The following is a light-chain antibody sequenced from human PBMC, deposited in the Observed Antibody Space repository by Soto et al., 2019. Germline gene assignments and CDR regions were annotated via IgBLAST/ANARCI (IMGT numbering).Light chain of an antibody. V-gene: IGLV1-40*01. J-gene: IGLJ3*02. CDR3: QSYDSSLRGWV. Sequence: QSVLTQPPSVSGAPGQRVTISCTESSSNIGAGYDVPWYQQLPGTAPKLLIYGNSNRPSGVPDRFSGSKSGTSASLAITGLQADDEADDYCQSYDSSLRGWVFGGGTQLTVL. CDR1: SSNIGAGYD. CDR2: GNS.